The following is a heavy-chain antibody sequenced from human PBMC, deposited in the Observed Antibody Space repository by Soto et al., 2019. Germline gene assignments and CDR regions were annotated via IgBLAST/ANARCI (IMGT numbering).Heavy chain of an antibody. CDR1: GGSVSSNSYY. J-gene: IGHJ4*02. CDR3: ARVAPALDY. CDR2: IYKSGST. Sequence: SETLSLTCTVFGGSVSSNSYYWSWIRQPPGKGLEWLGNIYKSGSTYYNPSLKSRITISVDTSKNQFSLKLSSVTAADTAVYYCARVAPALDYWGQGTLVTVSS. V-gene: IGHV4-39*07.